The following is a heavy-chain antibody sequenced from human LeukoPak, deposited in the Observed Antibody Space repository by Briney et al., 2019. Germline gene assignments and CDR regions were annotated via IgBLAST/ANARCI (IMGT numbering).Heavy chain of an antibody. CDR3: ARGFYGDYEDYFDY. D-gene: IGHD4-17*01. CDR1: GGSISSGSYY. Sequence: SQTLSLTCTVSGGSISSGSYYWSWIRQPAGKGLEWIGRIYTSGSTNYNPSLKSRVTMSVDTSKNQFSLKLSSVTAADTAVYYCARGFYGDYEDYFDYWGQGILVTVSS. CDR2: IYTSGST. J-gene: IGHJ4*02. V-gene: IGHV4-61*02.